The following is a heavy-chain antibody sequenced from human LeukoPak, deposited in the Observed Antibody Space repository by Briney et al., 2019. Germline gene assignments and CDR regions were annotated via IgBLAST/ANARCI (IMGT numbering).Heavy chain of an antibody. V-gene: IGHV4-59*08. CDR3: ARLSFGGSYGLDF. J-gene: IGHJ4*02. CDR2: IYYRGST. D-gene: IGHD5-18*01. CDR1: GGSISSYY. Sequence: SETLSLTCTVSGGSISSYYWSWIRQPAGKGLEWIGYIYYRGSTNYNPFLKSRVTISVDTSKNQFSLKLSSVTAADTAMYYCARLSFGGSYGLDFWGQGTKVTVSS.